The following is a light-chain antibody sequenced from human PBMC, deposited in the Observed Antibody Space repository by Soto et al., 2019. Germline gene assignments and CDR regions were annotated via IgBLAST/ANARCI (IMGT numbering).Light chain of an antibody. Sequence: QSVLTQPPSASGTPGQRVTISCSGSSSNIGSNYVYWYQQLPGTAPQLLIYSNNRRPSGVPDRFSGSKSGTSASLAISGLRSEDEADYYCAAWDDSLSGYVFGTGTKVTVL. CDR3: AAWDDSLSGYV. V-gene: IGLV1-47*02. CDR2: SNN. CDR1: SSNIGSNY. J-gene: IGLJ1*01.